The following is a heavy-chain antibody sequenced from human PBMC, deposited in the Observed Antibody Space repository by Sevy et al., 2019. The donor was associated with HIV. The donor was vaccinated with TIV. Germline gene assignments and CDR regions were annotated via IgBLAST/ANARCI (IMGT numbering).Heavy chain of an antibody. D-gene: IGHD6-19*01. CDR2: TSGSAAVT. V-gene: IGHV3-23*01. Sequence: GGSLRLSCAASGFAFSTYAMSWVRQAPGKGLEWVSATSGSAAVTFSAYSVKGRFTISRDNSKNTLYLQMNNLRAEDTAIYYCAKARYGSGWYVLDYWGQGTLVTVSS. CDR1: GFAFSTYA. CDR3: AKARYGSGWYVLDY. J-gene: IGHJ4*02.